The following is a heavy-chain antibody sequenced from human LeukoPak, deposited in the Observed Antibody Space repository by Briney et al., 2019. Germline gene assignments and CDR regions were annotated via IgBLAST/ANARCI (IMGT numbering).Heavy chain of an antibody. Sequence: GGSLRLSCAASGFTFSSYGMSWVRQAPGKGLEWVSAISGSGGSTYYADSVKGRFTISRDNSKNTLYLQMNSLRAEDTAVYYCAKDISPYSGYDAFDIWGQGTMVTVSS. V-gene: IGHV3-23*01. D-gene: IGHD5-12*01. J-gene: IGHJ3*02. CDR1: GFTFSSYG. CDR3: AKDISPYSGYDAFDI. CDR2: ISGSGGST.